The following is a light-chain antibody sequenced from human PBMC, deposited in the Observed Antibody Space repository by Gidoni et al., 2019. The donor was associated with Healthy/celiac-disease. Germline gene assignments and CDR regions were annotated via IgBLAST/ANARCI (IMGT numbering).Light chain of an antibody. J-gene: IGLJ2*01. CDR2: DNN. Sequence: QSALTQPPSVSAATGQKVTISCSGSSSNIGNNYVSWYQQLPGTAPKLLIYDNNKPPSGIPDQFSGSKSGTSATLGITGLQTGDEADYYCGSWDSSLSAGVFGGGTKLTVL. CDR1: SSNIGNNY. V-gene: IGLV1-51*01. CDR3: GSWDSSLSAGV.